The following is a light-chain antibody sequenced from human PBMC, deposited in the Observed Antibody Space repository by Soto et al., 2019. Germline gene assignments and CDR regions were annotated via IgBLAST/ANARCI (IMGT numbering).Light chain of an antibody. V-gene: IGKV3-15*01. CDR1: QSVSSN. J-gene: IGKJ5*01. Sequence: DKLMTQSPATLSVSPGERATLSCRASQSVSSNLAWYQQKPGQAPRLLIYAASTRATDIPARFSGSGSGTEFTLTISSLQSEDFAIYYCQQYNNWPITFGQGTRRRL. CDR3: QQYNNWPIT. CDR2: AAS.